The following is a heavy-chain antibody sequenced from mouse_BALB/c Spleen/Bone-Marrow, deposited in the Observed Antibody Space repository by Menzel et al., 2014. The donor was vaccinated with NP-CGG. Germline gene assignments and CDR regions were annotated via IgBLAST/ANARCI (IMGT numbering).Heavy chain of an antibody. J-gene: IGHJ1*01. D-gene: IGHD1-1*01. CDR3: ARDGSSWGYFDV. Sequence: VQLQQSGAELVRPGVSVKITCKGSGYTFTDYAMHWVKQSHAKSLEWIEVISTYYGDASYNQKFKGKATMTVDKSSSTAYMELARLTSEDSAIYYCARDGSSWGYFDVWGAGTTVTVSS. V-gene: IGHV1S137*01. CDR1: GYTFTDYA. CDR2: ISTYYGDA.